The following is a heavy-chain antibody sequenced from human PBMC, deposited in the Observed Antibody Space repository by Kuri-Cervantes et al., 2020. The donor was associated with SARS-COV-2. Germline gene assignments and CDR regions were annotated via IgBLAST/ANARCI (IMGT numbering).Heavy chain of an antibody. CDR3: ARAGFDY. D-gene: IGHD1-14*01. J-gene: IGHJ4*02. Sequence: GESLKISCAASGFIFSNYAMSWVRQAPGKGLEWVSTISHSGSTIHYADSVKGRFTISRDSSKNTLFLRMYSLRGDDTAIYYCARAGFDYWGQGTLVTVSS. CDR1: GFIFSNYA. CDR2: ISHSGSTI. V-gene: IGHV3-23*01.